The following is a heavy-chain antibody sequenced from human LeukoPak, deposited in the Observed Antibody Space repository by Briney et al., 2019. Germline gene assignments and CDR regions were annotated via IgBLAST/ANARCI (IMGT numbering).Heavy chain of an antibody. V-gene: IGHV4-39*01. D-gene: IGHD3-22*01. CDR2: IYYSGST. CDR3: ARPFYYYDSSGNDAFDI. CDR1: GGSISSSSYY. J-gene: IGHJ3*02. Sequence: SETLSLTYTVSGGSISSSSYYWGWIRQPPGKGLEWIGSIYYSGSTYYNPSLKSRVTISVDTSKNQFSLKLSSVTAADTAVYYCARPFYYYDSSGNDAFDIWGQGTMVTVSS.